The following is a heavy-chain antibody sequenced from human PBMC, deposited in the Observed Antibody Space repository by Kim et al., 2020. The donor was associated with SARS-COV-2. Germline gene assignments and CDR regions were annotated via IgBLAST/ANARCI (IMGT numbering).Heavy chain of an antibody. CDR2: INHSGST. V-gene: IGHV4-34*01. Sequence: SETLSLTCAVYGGSFSGYYWSWIRQPPGKGLEWIGEINHSGSTNYNPSLKSRVTISVDTSKNQFSLKLSSVTAADTAVYYCARGLIDDYVWGSYRFPHYYYGMDVWGQGTTVTVSS. CDR1: GGSFSGYY. CDR3: ARGLIDDYVWGSYRFPHYYYGMDV. J-gene: IGHJ6*02. D-gene: IGHD3-16*02.